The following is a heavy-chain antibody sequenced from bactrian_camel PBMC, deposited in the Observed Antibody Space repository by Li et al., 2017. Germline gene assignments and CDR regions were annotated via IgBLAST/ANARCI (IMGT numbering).Heavy chain of an antibody. D-gene: IGHD5*01. V-gene: IGHV3S6*01. Sequence: HVQLVESGGGLVQPGGSLRLSCVGSGFTFSNNYMTWVRQAPGKGLEWVSSIDSDGETTHYAAPVKGRFTVSRDNAKNTMYQPLNSLKPEDTAVYYCVNNLWSGWVTFSIFGSWGQGTQVTVS. CDR2: IDSDGETT. CDR1: GFTFSNNY. CDR3: VNNLWSGWVTFSIFGS. J-gene: IGHJ6*01.